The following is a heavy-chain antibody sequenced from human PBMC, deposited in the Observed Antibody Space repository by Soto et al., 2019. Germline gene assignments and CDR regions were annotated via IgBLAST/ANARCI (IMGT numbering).Heavy chain of an antibody. CDR3: ARDRIADRFVQYVQH. J-gene: IGHJ1*01. D-gene: IGHD2-21*01. V-gene: IGHV3-21*01. CDR1: GFIFISYS. CDR2: ISSRSDSI. Sequence: EVQLVESGGGLVQRGGSLRLPCAASGFIFISYSMVWVRPAPGNGLEWVSFISSRSDSIYYVDSVKGRFPISRDNAQNSLYLQMNSLTSEDRAAYYCARDRIADRFVQYVQHWGPGTLGTVAS.